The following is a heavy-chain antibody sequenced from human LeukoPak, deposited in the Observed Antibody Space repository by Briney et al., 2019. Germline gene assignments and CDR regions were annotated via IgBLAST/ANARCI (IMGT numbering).Heavy chain of an antibody. V-gene: IGHV3-23*01. D-gene: IGHD3-10*01. J-gene: IGHJ4*02. Sequence: GGSLRLSCAASGFTFSKYAMSWVRQAPGKGLEWVSAISGSGGSTYTAGSVKGRFTISRDNSKNTLYLQMNTLRVEDTAVYYCAKRSEFYGSESYSEYWGQGTLVTVSS. CDR3: AKRSEFYGSESYSEY. CDR1: GFTFSKYA. CDR2: ISGSGGST.